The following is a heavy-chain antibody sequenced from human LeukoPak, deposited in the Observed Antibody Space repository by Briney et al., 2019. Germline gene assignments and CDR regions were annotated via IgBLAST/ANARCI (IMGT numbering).Heavy chain of an antibody. V-gene: IGHV3-23*01. J-gene: IGHJ4*02. CDR3: AKEFPDSSGYYLPTFDY. Sequence: GGSLRLSCAASGFTFSSYAMSWVRQAPGKGLEWVSAISGSGGSTYYADSVKGRFTISRDNSKNTLYLQMNSLRAEDTAVYYCAKEFPDSSGYYLPTFDYWSQGTLVTVSS. CDR1: GFTFSSYA. D-gene: IGHD3-22*01. CDR2: ISGSGGST.